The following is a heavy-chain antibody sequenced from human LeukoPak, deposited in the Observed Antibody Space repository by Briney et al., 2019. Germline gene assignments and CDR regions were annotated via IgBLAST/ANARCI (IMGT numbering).Heavy chain of an antibody. CDR2: IYHSGST. D-gene: IGHD2-15*01. Sequence: SQTLSLTCAVSGGSISSGGYSWGWIRQPPGKGLEWIGYIYHSGSTYYNPSLKSRVTISVDRSKNQFSLKLSSVTAADTAVYHCARARVVAASYYFDYWGQGTLVTVSS. CDR1: GGSISSGGYS. V-gene: IGHV4-30-2*01. J-gene: IGHJ4*02. CDR3: ARARVVAASYYFDY.